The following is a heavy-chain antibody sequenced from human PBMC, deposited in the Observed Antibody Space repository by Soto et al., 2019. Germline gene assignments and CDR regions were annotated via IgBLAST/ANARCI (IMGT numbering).Heavy chain of an antibody. D-gene: IGHD4-17*01. V-gene: IGHV1-2*02. CDR3: ARDVVTTTTGTGFGH. Sequence: VASVKVSCKASGYTFIDYYMHWVRQAPGQGLEWMGWINPKSGGTNYAQKFHGRVTMTRDTSINTVFMELSRLNSDDAAMYFCARDVVTTTTGTGFGHWGQGTLVTVSA. J-gene: IGHJ4*02. CDR2: INPKSGGT. CDR1: GYTFIDYY.